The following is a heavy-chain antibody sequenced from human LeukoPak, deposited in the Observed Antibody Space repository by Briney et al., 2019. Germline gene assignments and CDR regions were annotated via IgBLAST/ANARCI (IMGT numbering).Heavy chain of an antibody. Sequence: ASVKVFCKASGYTFTSYGISWLRQAPGQGLEWMGWISAYNGNTNYAQRLQDRVIMTTDTSTSTAYMEVRSLRSDDTAVYYCARQLLSWRGNYYYQYYMDVWGKGTTVTVSS. J-gene: IGHJ6*03. CDR3: ARQLLSWRGNYYYQYYMDV. CDR1: GYTFTSYG. D-gene: IGHD2-2*01. V-gene: IGHV1-18*01. CDR2: ISAYNGNT.